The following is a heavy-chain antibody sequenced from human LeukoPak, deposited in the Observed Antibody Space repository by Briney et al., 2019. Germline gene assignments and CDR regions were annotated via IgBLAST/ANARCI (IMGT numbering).Heavy chain of an antibody. CDR1: GFTFSDYY. D-gene: IGHD3-22*01. CDR2: ISSSGSTI. V-gene: IGHV3-11*01. J-gene: IGHJ4*02. CDR3: ASGSYYYDSSGYSILPYFDY. Sequence: GGSLRLSCAASGFTFSDYYMSWICQAPGKGLEWVSYISSSGSTIYYADSVKGRFTISRDNAKNSLYLQMNSLRAEDTAVYYCASGSYYYDSSGYSILPYFDYWGQGTLVTVSS.